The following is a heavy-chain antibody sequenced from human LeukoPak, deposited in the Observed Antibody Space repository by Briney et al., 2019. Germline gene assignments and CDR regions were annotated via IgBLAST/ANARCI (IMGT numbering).Heavy chain of an antibody. CDR2: INPNSGGT. J-gene: IGHJ5*02. CDR1: GYTFTGYY. Sequence: ASVKVSCKASGYTFTGYYMHWVRQAPGQGLEWMGWINPNSGGTNYAQKFQGRVTMTRDTSISTAYMELSRLRSDDTAVYYCARDYGSSGYYNWFDPWGQGTLVTVSS. D-gene: IGHD3-22*01. V-gene: IGHV1-2*02. CDR3: ARDYGSSGYYNWFDP.